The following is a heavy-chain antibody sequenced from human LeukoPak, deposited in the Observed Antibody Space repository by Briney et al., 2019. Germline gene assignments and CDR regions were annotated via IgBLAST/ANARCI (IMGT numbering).Heavy chain of an antibody. CDR3: ARDKSGSYYYS. D-gene: IGHD1-26*01. J-gene: IGHJ4*02. CDR2: INPNSGGT. CDR1: GYTFTGYY. V-gene: IGHV1-2*06. Sequence: ASVKVSCKASGYTFTGYYMHWVRQAPGQGLEWMGRINPNSGGTNYAQKFQGRVTVTRDTSISTAYMELSRLRSDDTAVYYCARDKSGSYYYSWGQGTLVTVSS.